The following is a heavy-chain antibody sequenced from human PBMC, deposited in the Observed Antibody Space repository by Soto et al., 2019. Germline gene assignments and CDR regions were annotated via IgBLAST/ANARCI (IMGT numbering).Heavy chain of an antibody. Sequence: EVQLLESGGGLIQPGGSLRLSCAGSGFTFSDNGLNWVRQAPGKGLEWVSGLTWGGSAYYAESVRGRFTISRDNSKSILYVQMNSLRVEDTAVYYCAKERTSSTYDGMDVWGQGTPVTVSS. V-gene: IGHV3-23*01. J-gene: IGHJ6*02. CDR1: GFTFSDNG. D-gene: IGHD6-6*01. CDR3: AKERTSSTYDGMDV. CDR2: LTWGGSA.